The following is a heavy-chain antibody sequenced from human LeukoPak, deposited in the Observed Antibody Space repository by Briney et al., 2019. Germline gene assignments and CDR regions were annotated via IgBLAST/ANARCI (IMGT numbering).Heavy chain of an antibody. CDR2: VSFDGDNK. Sequence: GGSLRLSCAASGFTFSSYAMHWVRQAPGKGLEWVAGVSFDGDNKYYADSVKDRFTISRDNSQNPLYLQPNSLRAEDTAMYYCERDWTLNYWGQGSLVTVSS. CDR1: GFTFSSYA. V-gene: IGHV3-30-3*01. D-gene: IGHD3/OR15-3a*01. J-gene: IGHJ4*02. CDR3: ERDWTLNY.